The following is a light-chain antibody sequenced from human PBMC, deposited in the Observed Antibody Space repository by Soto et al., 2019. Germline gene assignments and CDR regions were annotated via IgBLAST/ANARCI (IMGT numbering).Light chain of an antibody. J-gene: IGKJ4*01. Sequence: DILLTQSPSTLSASVGDRVTITCRASKSMSTWLAWYQQKPGKAPKLLIYKASSLEGGVTSRFSVSRSETEFNIPGSSLQPDDFATSYCQQDNTYPLTLGGGTTVEIK. CDR3: QQDNTYPLT. CDR1: KSMSTW. CDR2: KAS. V-gene: IGKV1-5*03.